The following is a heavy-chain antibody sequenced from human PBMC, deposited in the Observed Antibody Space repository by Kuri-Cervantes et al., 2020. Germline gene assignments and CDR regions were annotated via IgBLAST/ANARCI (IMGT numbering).Heavy chain of an antibody. J-gene: IGHJ4*02. Sequence: GGSLRLSCAASGFTFSSYDMHWVRQATGKGLEWVAVISYDGSNKYYADSVKGRFTISRDNSKNTLYLQMNSLRDEDTAVYYCTSGWSNPFDYWGQGTLVTVSS. CDR1: GFTFSSYD. V-gene: IGHV3-30*03. CDR3: TSGWSNPFDY. CDR2: ISYDGSNK. D-gene: IGHD6-19*01.